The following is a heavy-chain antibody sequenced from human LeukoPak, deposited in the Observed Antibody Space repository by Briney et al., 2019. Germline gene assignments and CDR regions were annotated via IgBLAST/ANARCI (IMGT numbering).Heavy chain of an antibody. J-gene: IGHJ3*02. CDR3: ARHLPGRGDAFDI. D-gene: IGHD3-10*01. CDR2: ISSSSSYI. CDR1: GFTFSSYS. Sequence: GGSLRLSCAASGFTFSSYSMNWVRQAPGKGLEWVSSISSSSSYIYYADSVKGRFTISRDNAKNSLYLQMNSLRAEDTAVYYCARHLPGRGDAFDIWGQGTMVTVSS. V-gene: IGHV3-21*01.